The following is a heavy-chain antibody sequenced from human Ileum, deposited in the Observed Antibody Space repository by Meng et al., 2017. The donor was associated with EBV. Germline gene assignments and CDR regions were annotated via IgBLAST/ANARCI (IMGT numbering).Heavy chain of an antibody. CDR1: CDGVSSDKTA. CDR2: TYRRATWYY. CDR3: ATSRVAKFDR. V-gene: IGHV6-1*02. Sequence: PGPGLVLPPPRIPPPTGVVCDGVSSDKTAWNWSRQAPSRGHGWLGRTYRRATWYYDYALSVESRIKISPDTSKSQVSLQLNSVTAEDTGIDCGATSRVAKFDRWGQGTLVTVSS. J-gene: IGHJ5*02.